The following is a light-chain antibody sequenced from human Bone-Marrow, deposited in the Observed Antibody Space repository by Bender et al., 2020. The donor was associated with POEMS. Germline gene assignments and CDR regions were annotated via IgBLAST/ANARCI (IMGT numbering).Light chain of an antibody. V-gene: IGLV1-44*01. J-gene: IGLJ3*02. CDR3: AVWDGSLNGWV. CDR2: SSH. Sequence: QSALTQPASVSGSPGQSITISCSGGSSNIGAHAVNWYQHLPGTAPKLLIYSSHRRPSEVPDRFSGSRSGTSASLAISGLQSEDEADYYCAVWDGSLNGWVFGGGTKLTVL. CDR1: SSNIGAHA.